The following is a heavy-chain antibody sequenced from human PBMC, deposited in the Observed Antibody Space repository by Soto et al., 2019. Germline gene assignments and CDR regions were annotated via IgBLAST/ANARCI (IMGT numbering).Heavy chain of an antibody. J-gene: IGHJ4*02. CDR2: VNPQSGKT. V-gene: IGHV1-8*02. CDR1: GYTFFSHD. Sequence: QEQLVQSGAEAKKPGASVKVSCKASGYTFFSHDINWVRQASGQGLEWMGWVNPQSGKTEYAKKFQGRVTMTRDPSIDTAYMELSSLTSEDTAIYYCALYTTSFSYFNHWGQGALVTVSS. CDR3: ALYTTSFSYFNH. D-gene: IGHD1-26*01.